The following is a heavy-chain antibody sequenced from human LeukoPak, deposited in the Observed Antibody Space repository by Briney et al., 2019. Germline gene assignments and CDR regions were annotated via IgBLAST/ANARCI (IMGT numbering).Heavy chain of an antibody. J-gene: IGHJ4*02. V-gene: IGHV3-30*03. CDR3: ARDPNVLQYFDWTFDY. CDR2: LSYDGFNK. Sequence: GGSLRLSCAASGFRFTSYWMTWVRQAPGKGLEWVAVLSYDGFNKYYADSVKGRFTISRDNSKNTLYLQMHNMRAEDTAVYYCARDPNVLQYFDWTFDYWGQGTLVTVSS. D-gene: IGHD3-9*01. CDR1: GFRFTSYW.